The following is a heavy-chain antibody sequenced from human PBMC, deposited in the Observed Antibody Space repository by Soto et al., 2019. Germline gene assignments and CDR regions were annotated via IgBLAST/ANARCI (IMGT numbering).Heavy chain of an antibody. V-gene: IGHV3-23*01. J-gene: IGHJ4*02. D-gene: IGHD3-22*01. CDR3: AKEADISGYYPDY. CDR1: GFTFSSYA. Sequence: VGALRLSCAASGFTFSSYAMSWVRQAPGKGLEWVSVISGSGGSTHYADSVKGRSTISRDNSKNTLHLQVNSLRGEDTAVYYCAKEADISGYYPDYWGQGTQVTVSS. CDR2: ISGSGGST.